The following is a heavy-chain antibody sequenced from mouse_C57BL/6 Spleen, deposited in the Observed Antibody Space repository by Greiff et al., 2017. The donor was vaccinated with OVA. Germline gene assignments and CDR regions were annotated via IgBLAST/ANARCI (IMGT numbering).Heavy chain of an antibody. CDR2: IRNKANGYTT. CDR3: ARYRLYYFDY. V-gene: IGHV7-3*01. Sequence: LVESGGGLVQPGGSLSLSCAASGFTFTDYYMSWVRQPPGKALEWLGFIRNKANGYTTEYSASVKGRFTISRDNSQSILYLQMNALRAEDSATYYCARYRLYYFDYWGQGTTLTVSS. J-gene: IGHJ2*01. CDR1: GFTFTDYY.